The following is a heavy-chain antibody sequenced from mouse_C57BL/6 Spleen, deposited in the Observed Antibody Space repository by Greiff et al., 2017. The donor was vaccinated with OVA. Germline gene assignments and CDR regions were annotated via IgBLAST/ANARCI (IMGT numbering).Heavy chain of an antibody. CDR3: ARHEERNCYGYGGVDY. D-gene: IGHD2-2*01. J-gene: IGHJ2*01. Sequence: VQLQQSGAELVKPGASVKLSCKASGYTFTEYTIHWVKQRSGQGLEWIGWFYPGSGSIKYNEKFKDKATLTADKSSSTVYMELSRLTSEDSAVYFCARHEERNCYGYGGVDYWGQGTTLTVSS. V-gene: IGHV1-62-2*01. CDR1: GYTFTEYT. CDR2: FYPGSGSI.